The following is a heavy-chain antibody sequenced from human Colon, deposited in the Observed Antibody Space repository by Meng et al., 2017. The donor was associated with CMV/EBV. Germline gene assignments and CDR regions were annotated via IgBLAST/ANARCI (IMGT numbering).Heavy chain of an antibody. V-gene: IGHV4-59*01. D-gene: IGHD2-2*01. J-gene: IGHJ4*02. Sequence: SETLSLTCTLTGGSLSSFYWSWIRQSPGTGLEWIGHFYHSGIINYNPSLKSRATISFDMARNQLSLKLTSVTAADTAVYYCARDYALRRFDYWGQGTLVTVSS. CDR3: ARDYALRRFDY. CDR1: GGSLSSFY. CDR2: FYHSGII.